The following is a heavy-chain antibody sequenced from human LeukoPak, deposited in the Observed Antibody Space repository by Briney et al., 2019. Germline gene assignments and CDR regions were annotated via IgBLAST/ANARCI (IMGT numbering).Heavy chain of an antibody. J-gene: IGHJ4*02. V-gene: IGHV3-48*03. CDR3: ARAPGGSYGPTTDFDY. Sequence: GSLRLSCAASGFTFSSYEMNWVRQAPGKGLEWVSYISSSGSTIYHADSVKGRFTISRDNAKNSLYLQMNSLRAEDTAVYYCARAPGGSYGPTTDFDYWGQGTLVTVSS. D-gene: IGHD1-26*01. CDR2: ISSSGSTI. CDR1: GFTFSSYE.